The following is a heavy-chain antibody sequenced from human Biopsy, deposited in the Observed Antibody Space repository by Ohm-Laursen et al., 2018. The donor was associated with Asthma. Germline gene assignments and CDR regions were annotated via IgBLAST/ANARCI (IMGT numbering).Heavy chain of an antibody. D-gene: IGHD2-2*01. V-gene: IGHV1-69*01. Sequence: SSVKVSCKSLGGTFSTYVIGWVRQAPGRGLEWMGGINSVFGTTTYPQKFQDRVTITADDSTSTVYMELSSLRSEDTAVYYCARKAGSCISRTCYSLDFWGQGTLVTVSS. CDR3: ARKAGSCISRTCYSLDF. J-gene: IGHJ4*02. CDR2: INSVFGTT. CDR1: GGTFSTYV.